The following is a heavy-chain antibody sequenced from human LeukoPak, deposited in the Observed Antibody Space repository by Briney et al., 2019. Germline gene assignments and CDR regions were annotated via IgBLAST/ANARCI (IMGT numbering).Heavy chain of an antibody. CDR3: ARDRLVGATTFVHAFDI. J-gene: IGHJ3*02. CDR1: GGTFSSYA. Sequence: SVKVSCKASGGTFSSYAISWVRQAPGQGLEWMGGIIPIFGTANYAQKFQGRVTITTDESTSTAYMELSSLRSEGTAVYYCARDRLVGATTFVHAFDIWGQGTMVTVSS. V-gene: IGHV1-69*05. CDR2: IIPIFGTA. D-gene: IGHD1-26*01.